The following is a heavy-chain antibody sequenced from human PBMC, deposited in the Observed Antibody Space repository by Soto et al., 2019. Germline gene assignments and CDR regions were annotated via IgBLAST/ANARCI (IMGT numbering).Heavy chain of an antibody. V-gene: IGHV1-2*02. CDR3: ARDRYCTNGVCLFGMDV. J-gene: IGHJ6*02. CDR1: GYTFTGYY. D-gene: IGHD2-8*01. Sequence: ASVKVPCKASGYTFTGYYMHWVRQAPGQGLEWMGWINPNSGGTNYAQKFQGRVTMTRDTSISTAYMELSRLRSDDTAVYYCARDRYCTNGVCLFGMDVWGQGTTVTVSS. CDR2: INPNSGGT.